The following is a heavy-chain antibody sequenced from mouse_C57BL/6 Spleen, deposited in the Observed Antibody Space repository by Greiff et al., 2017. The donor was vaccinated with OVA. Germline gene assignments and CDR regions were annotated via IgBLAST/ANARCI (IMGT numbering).Heavy chain of an antibody. D-gene: IGHD1-1*01. CDR2: IDPSDSYT. Sequence: QVQLQQPGAELVKPGASVKLSCKASGYTFTSYWMQWVKQRPGQGLEWIGEIDPSDSYTNYNQKFQGKATLTVDTSSSTAYMQLSSLTSEDSAVYYCARYYYGSSYFPYYFDYWGQGTTLTVSS. CDR3: ARYYYGSSYFPYYFDY. V-gene: IGHV1-50*01. J-gene: IGHJ2*01. CDR1: GYTFTSYW.